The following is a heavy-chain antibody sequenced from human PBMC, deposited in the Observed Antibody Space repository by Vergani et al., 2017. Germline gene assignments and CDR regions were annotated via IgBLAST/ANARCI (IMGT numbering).Heavy chain of an antibody. J-gene: IGHJ4*02. V-gene: IGHV1-69-2*01. CDR1: GGTFSSYA. CDR3: ATDPRSAAAGNGY. Sequence: VQLVQSGAEVKKPGSSVKVSCKASGGTFSSYAISWVQQAPGKGLEWMGLVDPEDGETIYAEKFQGRVTITADTSTDTAYMELSSLRSEDTAVYYCATDPRSAAAGNGYWGQGTLVTVSS. D-gene: IGHD6-13*01. CDR2: VDPEDGET.